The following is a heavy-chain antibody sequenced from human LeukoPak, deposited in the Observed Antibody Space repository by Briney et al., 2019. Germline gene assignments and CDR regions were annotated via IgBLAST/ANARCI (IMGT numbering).Heavy chain of an antibody. CDR1: GFTFSSYE. D-gene: IGHD3-22*01. CDR3: ARLGYYYDSSGYYYAFDI. Sequence: KPGGSLRLSCAASGFTFSSYEMNWVRQPPGKGLEWIGSIYYSGSTYYNPSLKSRVTISVDTSKNQFSLKLSSVTAADTAVYYCARLGYYYDSSGYYYAFDIWGQGTMVTVSS. V-gene: IGHV4-39*01. J-gene: IGHJ3*02. CDR2: IYYSGST.